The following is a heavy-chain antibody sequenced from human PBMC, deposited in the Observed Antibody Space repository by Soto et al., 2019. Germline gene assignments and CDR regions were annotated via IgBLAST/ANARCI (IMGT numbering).Heavy chain of an antibody. J-gene: IGHJ4*02. CDR2: IFYNGTA. V-gene: IGHV4-61*01. D-gene: IGHD6-19*01. Sequence: PSETLSLTCSVSGGSVSSGSFHRSWIRQPPGKGLQSIGSIFYNGTANYSPSLKNRVSISIDTSQSQFFLQLISVAAADTAVYYCARIGGWYDIDFWGQGSLVTVSS. CDR3: ARIGGWYDIDF. CDR1: GGSVSSGSFH.